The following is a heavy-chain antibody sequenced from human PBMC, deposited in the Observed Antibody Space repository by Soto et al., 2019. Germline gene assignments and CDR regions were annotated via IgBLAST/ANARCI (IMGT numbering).Heavy chain of an antibody. Sequence: QVQLQESGPGLVKPSQTLSLTCTVSGGSISGGYYWSWIRQHPGKGLEWIGYVYHTGSTYYNPSLKSRVTISVDTSKTQFSLKLSSVTAADTAVYYCARDSGYDSSGYRHYYFAYWGQGTLVTVSS. CDR3: ARDSGYDSSGYRHYYFAY. CDR1: GGSISGGYY. J-gene: IGHJ4*02. CDR2: VYHTGST. D-gene: IGHD3-22*01. V-gene: IGHV4-31*03.